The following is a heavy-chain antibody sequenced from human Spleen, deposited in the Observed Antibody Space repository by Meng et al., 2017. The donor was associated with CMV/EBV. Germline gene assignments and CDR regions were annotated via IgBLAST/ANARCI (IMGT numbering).Heavy chain of an antibody. CDR3: AIGYSNYARFDP. J-gene: IGHJ5*02. D-gene: IGHD4-11*01. Sequence: SETLSLTCTVSGGSISSYYWSWIRQPPGKGLEWIGYIYYSGSTNYNPSLKSRVTISVDTSKNQFSLKLSSVTAADTAVYYCAIGYSNYARFDPWGQGTRVTVSS. CDR1: GGSISSYY. V-gene: IGHV4-59*01. CDR2: IYYSGST.